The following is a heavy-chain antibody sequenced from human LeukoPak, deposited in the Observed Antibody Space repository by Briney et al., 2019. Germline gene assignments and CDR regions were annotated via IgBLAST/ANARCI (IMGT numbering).Heavy chain of an antibody. CDR2: IFNDGST. D-gene: IGHD4-17*01. CDR1: GSTVRSNY. V-gene: IGHV3-66*01. CDR3: ARDPGGDNAY. J-gene: IGHJ4*02. Sequence: PGGSPRLSCAASGSTVRSNYMSWVRQAPGKGLEWVSLIFNDGSTYYADSVKARFTISRDNSMDTLYLQMNSLRVEDTAVYYCARDPGGDNAYWGQGTLVTVSS.